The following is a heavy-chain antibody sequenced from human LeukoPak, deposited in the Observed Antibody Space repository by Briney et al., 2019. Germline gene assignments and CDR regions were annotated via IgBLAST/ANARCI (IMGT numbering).Heavy chain of an antibody. D-gene: IGHD3-10*01. V-gene: IGHV3-30*02. CDR3: VKTNYSSGILDH. J-gene: IGHJ4*02. Sequence: GGSLRLSCAASGFTFSTSVMHWVRQVPGKGLEWVAFIRHDGSDKYYADSVKGRFIISRDNSKNTLCLQMNSLRVEDTAMYYCVKTNYSSGILDHWGQGTLVTVSS. CDR1: GFTFSTSV. CDR2: IRHDGSDK.